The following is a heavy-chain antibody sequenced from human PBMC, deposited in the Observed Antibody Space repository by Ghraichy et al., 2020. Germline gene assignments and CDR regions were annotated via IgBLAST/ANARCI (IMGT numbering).Heavy chain of an antibody. V-gene: IGHV1-69*13. CDR1: GGTFRSYA. D-gene: IGHD3-16*01. CDR3: ARDMTLRPLSGMDV. Sequence: SVKVSCKASGGTFRSYAISWVRQAPGQGLEWMGGIIPIFGTANYAQKFQGRVTITADESTSTAYMELSSLRSEDTAVYYCARDMTLRPLSGMDVWGQGTTVTVSS. J-gene: IGHJ6*02. CDR2: IIPIFGTA.